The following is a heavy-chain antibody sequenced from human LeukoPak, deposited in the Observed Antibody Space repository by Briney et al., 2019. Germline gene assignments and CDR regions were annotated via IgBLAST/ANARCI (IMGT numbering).Heavy chain of an antibody. D-gene: IGHD4-17*01. J-gene: IGHJ4*02. V-gene: IGHV3-66*01. CDR3: AITGGPTVTAFDL. Sequence: GGSLRLSCAASGFTVSTNYMTWVRQAPGKGLEWVSIIYSGGSTYYADSVKGRFTISRDNSKNTVYLQMNSLRAEDTAVYYCAITGGPTVTAFDLWGQGILVTVSS. CDR2: IYSGGST. CDR1: GFTVSTNY.